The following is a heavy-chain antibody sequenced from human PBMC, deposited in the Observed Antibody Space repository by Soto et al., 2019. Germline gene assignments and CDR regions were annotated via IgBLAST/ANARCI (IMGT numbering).Heavy chain of an antibody. D-gene: IGHD1-26*01. Sequence: ASVKVSCKVSGYTLNELSMHWVRQAPGKGLEWMGGFDPEDGETIYAQKLQGRVTMTEDTSTDTAYMVLSSLRSEDTAVYYCATGRYWKPETTNWFDPWGQGTLVTVSS. CDR1: GYTLNELS. CDR3: ATGRYWKPETTNWFDP. CDR2: FDPEDGET. J-gene: IGHJ5*02. V-gene: IGHV1-24*01.